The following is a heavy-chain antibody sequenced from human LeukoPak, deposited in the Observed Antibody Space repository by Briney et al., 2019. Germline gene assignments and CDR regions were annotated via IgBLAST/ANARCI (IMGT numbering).Heavy chain of an antibody. CDR3: ARDRATGYYYYYGMDV. CDR2: IWYDGSEK. Sequence: GGSLRLSCAASAFTFSSYSMNWVRQAPGKGLEWVAVIWYDGSEKYYADSVKGRFTISRDNSKNTLYLQMNSLRAEDTAVYYCARDRATGYYYYYGMDVWGQGTTVTVSS. D-gene: IGHD1-26*01. J-gene: IGHJ6*02. V-gene: IGHV3-33*08. CDR1: AFTFSSYS.